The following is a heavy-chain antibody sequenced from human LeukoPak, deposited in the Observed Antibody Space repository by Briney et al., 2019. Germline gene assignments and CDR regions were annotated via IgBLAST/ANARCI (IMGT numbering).Heavy chain of an antibody. CDR1: GFTFSSYS. J-gene: IGHJ6*04. CDR2: ISSSSSYI. Sequence: PGGSLRLSCAASGFTFSSYSMNWVRQAPGKGLEWVSSISSSSSYIYYADSVKGRFTISRDNAKNSLYLQMNSLRAEDTAVYYCASLHSSSRYPPLNVWGKGTTVTVSS. V-gene: IGHV3-21*01. CDR3: ASLHSSSRYPPLNV. D-gene: IGHD6-13*01.